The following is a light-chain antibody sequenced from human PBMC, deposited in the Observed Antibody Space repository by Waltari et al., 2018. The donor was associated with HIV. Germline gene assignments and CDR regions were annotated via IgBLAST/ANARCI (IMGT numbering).Light chain of an antibody. CDR1: SSNIGAGYD. CDR3: QSYDSNLSGL. Sequence: QSELTQPPSVSAAPGQRVTISCTGSSSNIGAGYDVHWYQQVPGRAPKVVIYGNSNRTSVVHYRFSGSKSGSSASLVITVLQSEDEADYYCQSYDSNLSGLFGGGTKVTVL. J-gene: IGLJ2*01. V-gene: IGLV1-40*01. CDR2: GNS.